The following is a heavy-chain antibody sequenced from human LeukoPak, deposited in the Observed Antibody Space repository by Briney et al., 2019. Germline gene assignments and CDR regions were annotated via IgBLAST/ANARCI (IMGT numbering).Heavy chain of an antibody. D-gene: IGHD4/OR15-4a*01. V-gene: IGHV3-23*01. J-gene: IGHJ4*02. Sequence: GGSLRLSCGASGFTFSTYGMSWVRQAPGKGLEWVSATSTSGDSTYYADSVKGRFTISRDNSKNTLYLQMNSLRAEDTAIYYCVKRSDYGADWNYLDYWGQGTLVTVSS. CDR2: TSTSGDST. CDR3: VKRSDYGADWNYLDY. CDR1: GFTFSTYG.